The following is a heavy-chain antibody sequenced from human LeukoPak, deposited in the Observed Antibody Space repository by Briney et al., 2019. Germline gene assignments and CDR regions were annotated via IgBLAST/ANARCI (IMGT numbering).Heavy chain of an antibody. J-gene: IGHJ6*04. D-gene: IGHD4-17*01. V-gene: IGHV4-30-4*01. Sequence: KTSQTLSLTCTVSGGSISSGDYYWSWIRQPPGEGLEWIGYIYYSGSTYYNPSLKSRVSTSVDTSENQFSLKLSSVTAADTAVYYCARHPGDGDYGMDVWGKGTTVTVSS. CDR1: GGSISSGDYY. CDR3: ARHPGDGDYGMDV. CDR2: IYYSGST.